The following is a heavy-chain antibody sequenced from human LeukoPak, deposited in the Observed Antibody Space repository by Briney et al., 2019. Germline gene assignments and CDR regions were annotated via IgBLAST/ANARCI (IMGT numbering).Heavy chain of an antibody. CDR3: ARGSPTVTTRPVDY. V-gene: IGHV1-2*02. Sequence: ASVKVSCKASGYTFTCYYMHWVRQAPGQGLEWMGWINPNSGGTNYAQKFQGRVTMTRDTSISAAYMELSRLRSDDTAVYYCARGSPTVTTRPVDYWGQGTLVTVSS. D-gene: IGHD4-17*01. CDR1: GYTFTCYY. J-gene: IGHJ4*02. CDR2: INPNSGGT.